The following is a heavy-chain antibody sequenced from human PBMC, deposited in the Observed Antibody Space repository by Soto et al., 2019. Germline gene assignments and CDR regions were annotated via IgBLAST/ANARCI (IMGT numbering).Heavy chain of an antibody. CDR1: GFTFSSYA. V-gene: IGHV5-51*01. CDR2: IYPGDSDT. J-gene: IGHJ4*02. D-gene: IGHD5-18*01. Sequence: EVQLLESGGGLVQPGGSLRLSCAASGFTFSSYAMSWVRQAPGKGLEWMGIIYPGDSDTRYSPSFQGQVTISADKSISTAYLQWSSLKASDTAMYYCAQGGVQLWLGEPFFDYWGQGTLVTVSS. CDR3: AQGGVQLWLGEPFFDY.